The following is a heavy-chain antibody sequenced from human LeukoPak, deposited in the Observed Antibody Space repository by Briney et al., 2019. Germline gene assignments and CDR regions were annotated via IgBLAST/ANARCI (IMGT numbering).Heavy chain of an antibody. J-gene: IGHJ4*02. CDR2: IGTENAYT. D-gene: IGHD5-24*01. Sequence: GASVKVSCKASGYTFNTYGISWVRQAPGQGLEWMGWIGTENAYTIYAEKFQGRVTLTTDTSTTTVHMELRSLRPDDTAVYYCARDRERGFDYWGQGSLVTVSS. CDR1: GYTFNTYG. V-gene: IGHV1-18*01. CDR3: ARDRERGFDY.